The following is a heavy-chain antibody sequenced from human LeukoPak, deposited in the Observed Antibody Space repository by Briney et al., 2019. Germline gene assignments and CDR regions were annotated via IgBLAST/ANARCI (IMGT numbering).Heavy chain of an antibody. CDR2: ISYDGSNK. V-gene: IGHV3-30-3*01. CDR3: ARDLPQKGDMVYYDSSGYSDY. D-gene: IGHD3-22*01. J-gene: IGHJ4*02. Sequence: PGGSLRLSCAASGFAFSSYAISWVRQAPGKGLEWVAVISYDGSNKYYADSVKGRFTISRDNSKNTLYLQMNSLRAEDTAVYYCARDLPQKGDMVYYDSSGYSDYWGQGTLVTVSS. CDR1: GFAFSSYA.